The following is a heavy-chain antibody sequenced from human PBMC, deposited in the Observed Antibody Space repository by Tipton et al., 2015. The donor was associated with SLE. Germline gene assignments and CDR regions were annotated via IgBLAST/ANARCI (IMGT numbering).Heavy chain of an antibody. V-gene: IGHV4-61*01. D-gene: IGHD3-10*01. J-gene: IGHJ4*02. CDR1: GASISSDPYY. CDR3: ARGKLWFGELFYLDY. Sequence: TLSLTCTVSGASISSDPYYWSWIRQHPGKGLEWLGYIYVYKDMTTYYNPSLKSRVTISADTSRDQFSLNLSSVTAADTAVYYCARGKLWFGELFYLDYWGQGTLVTVSS. CDR2: IYVYKDMTT.